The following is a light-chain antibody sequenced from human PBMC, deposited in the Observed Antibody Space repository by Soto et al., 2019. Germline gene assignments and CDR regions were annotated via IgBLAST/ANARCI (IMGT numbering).Light chain of an antibody. Sequence: DIVMTQSPLSLPVTPGEPASISCRSSQSLLHSNGYNYLDWYLQKPGQSPQLLIYLGSNRASGVPDRFSGSGSGTDFTLKISRVEAEDVGVYYCMQALQTRTFVQETKVVIK. V-gene: IGKV2-28*01. CDR2: LGS. CDR3: MQALQTRT. CDR1: QSLLHSNGYNY. J-gene: IGKJ1*01.